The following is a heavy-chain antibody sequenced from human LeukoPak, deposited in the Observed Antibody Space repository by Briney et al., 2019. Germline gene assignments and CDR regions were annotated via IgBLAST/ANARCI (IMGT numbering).Heavy chain of an antibody. V-gene: IGHV4-34*01. CDR2: INHSGST. J-gene: IGHJ5*02. CDR1: GGSFSGYY. D-gene: IGHD2-21*01. CDR3: AGGQGLGGEGGWFDP. Sequence: SETLSLTCAVYGGSFSGYYWSWIRQPPGKGLEWIGEINHSGSTNYNPSLKSRVTISVDTSKNQFSLKLSSVTAADTAVYYVAGGQGLGGEGGWFDPWGQGNLVTVSS.